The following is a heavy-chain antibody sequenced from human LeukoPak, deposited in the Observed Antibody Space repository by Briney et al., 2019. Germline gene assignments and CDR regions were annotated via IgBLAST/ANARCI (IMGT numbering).Heavy chain of an antibody. D-gene: IGHD1-26*01. J-gene: IGHJ3*01. CDR1: GYTLTDLS. Sequence: ASVKVSCKASGYTLTDLSMHWVRQAPGKGLEWMGGFIPEDGETICAQKFQGRVTMTEDTSTDTAYMELSRLRAEDTAVYYCATSSSSTWEILGFAFDFWGQGTMVTVSS. V-gene: IGHV1-24*01. CDR3: ATSSSSTWEILGFAFDF. CDR2: FIPEDGET.